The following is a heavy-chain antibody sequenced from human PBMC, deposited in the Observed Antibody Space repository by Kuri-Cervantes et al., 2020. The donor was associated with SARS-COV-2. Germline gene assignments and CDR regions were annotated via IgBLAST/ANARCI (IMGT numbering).Heavy chain of an antibody. Sequence: GESLKISCAASGFTVSSNYMSWVRQAPGKGLEWVSAISGSGGSTYYADSVKGRFTISRDNSKNTLYLQMNSLRAEDTAVYYCAKDYYDSSGYYTPFDYWGQGTLVTVSS. V-gene: IGHV3-23*01. CDR1: GFTVSSNY. CDR3: AKDYYDSSGYYTPFDY. D-gene: IGHD3-22*01. J-gene: IGHJ4*02. CDR2: ISGSGGST.